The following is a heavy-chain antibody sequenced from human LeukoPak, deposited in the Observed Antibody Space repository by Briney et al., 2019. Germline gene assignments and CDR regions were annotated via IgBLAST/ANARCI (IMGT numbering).Heavy chain of an antibody. D-gene: IGHD3-22*01. CDR1: GGSISSYY. CDR2: IYYSGST. CDR3: ARDRYYYDSSSYFSAFDT. J-gene: IGHJ3*02. Sequence: SGTLSLTCTVSGGSISSYYWSWIRQPPGKGLEWIGYIYYSGSTNYNPSLKSRVTISVDTSKNQFSLKLRSVTAADTAVYYCARDRYYYDSSSYFSAFDTWGQGTMVTVSS. V-gene: IGHV4-59*12.